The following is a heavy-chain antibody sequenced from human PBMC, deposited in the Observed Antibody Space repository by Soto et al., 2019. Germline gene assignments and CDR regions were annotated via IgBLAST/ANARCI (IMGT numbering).Heavy chain of an antibody. Sequence: QLQLQESGPGLVKPSETLSLTCTVSGGSISSSRYYWGWIRQPPGKGLECIGTIYFTGRTYNNPFLQNQIHIYVDTSKDQFSLNLSSVTAADTAVYYCARLDYRNLSSNYYYYMDVWGRGTTVTVSS. J-gene: IGHJ6*03. D-gene: IGHD4-4*01. V-gene: IGHV4-39*01. CDR2: IYFTGRT. CDR1: GGSISSSRYY. CDR3: ARLDYRNLSSNYYYYMDV.